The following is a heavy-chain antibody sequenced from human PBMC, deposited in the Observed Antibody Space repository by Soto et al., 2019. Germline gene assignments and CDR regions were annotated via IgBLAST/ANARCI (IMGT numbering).Heavy chain of an antibody. Sequence: GGSLRLSCAASGCTFSSYAMSWVRQAPGKGLEWVSTMSGSGGSTDYADSVKGRFTISRDNSKNTLYLQMNSLRADDTAVYYCAKDMDGYNYLFDYWGQGTLVTVSS. D-gene: IGHD5-12*01. CDR1: GCTFSSYA. CDR2: MSGSGGST. CDR3: AKDMDGYNYLFDY. J-gene: IGHJ4*02. V-gene: IGHV3-23*01.